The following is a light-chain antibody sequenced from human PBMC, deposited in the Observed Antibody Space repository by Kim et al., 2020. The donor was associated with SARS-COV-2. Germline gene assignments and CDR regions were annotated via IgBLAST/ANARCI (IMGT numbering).Light chain of an antibody. Sequence: VAWGQTVRITCQGDSLRSYDATWYQQKPGQAPIVVIYGKNNRPSGIPDRFSGSSSGNTAYLTITGTQAGDEADYYCNSRDSNDNVVFGGGTQLTVL. V-gene: IGLV3-19*01. CDR1: SLRSYD. J-gene: IGLJ2*01. CDR3: NSRDSNDNVV. CDR2: GKN.